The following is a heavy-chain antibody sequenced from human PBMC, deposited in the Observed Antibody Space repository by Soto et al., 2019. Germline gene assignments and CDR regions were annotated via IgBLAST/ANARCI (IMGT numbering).Heavy chain of an antibody. CDR2: INHSGST. CDR3: ARLHYSGYDTNLDY. J-gene: IGHJ4*02. D-gene: IGHD5-12*01. V-gene: IGHV4-34*01. Sequence: ASETLSLTCAVYGGSFSGYYWSWIRQPPGKGLEWIGEINHSGSTNYNPSLKSRVTISVDTSKNQFSLKLSSVTAADTAVYYCARLHYSGYDTNLDYWGQGTLVTV. CDR1: GGSFSGYY.